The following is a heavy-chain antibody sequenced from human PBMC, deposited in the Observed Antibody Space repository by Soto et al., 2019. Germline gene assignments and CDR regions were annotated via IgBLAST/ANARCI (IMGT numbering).Heavy chain of an antibody. J-gene: IGHJ6*03. CDR2: IYYSGST. Sequence: SETLSLTCTVSGGSISSYYWSWIRQPPGKGLEWIGYIYYSGSTNYNPSLKSRVTISVDTSKNQFSLKLSSVTAADTAVYYCVRQGNSYDYIWGSYRQYYYMDVWGKGTTVTVSS. CDR3: VRQGNSYDYIWGSYRQYYYMDV. CDR1: GGSISSYY. D-gene: IGHD3-16*02. V-gene: IGHV4-59*08.